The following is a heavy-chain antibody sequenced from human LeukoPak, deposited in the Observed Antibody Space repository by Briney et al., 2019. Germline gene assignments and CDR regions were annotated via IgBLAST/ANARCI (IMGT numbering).Heavy chain of an antibody. Sequence: PGGSLRLSCAASGFTFSSYAMNWVRQAPGKGLEWVSYISSSGSNIYYADSVKGRFTISRGNAKNSLYLQVNSLRAEDTAVYYCARGITAASGVFDYWGQGTLVTVSS. J-gene: IGHJ4*02. CDR1: GFTFSSYA. V-gene: IGHV3-48*01. CDR3: ARGITAASGVFDY. CDR2: ISSSGSNI. D-gene: IGHD6-13*01.